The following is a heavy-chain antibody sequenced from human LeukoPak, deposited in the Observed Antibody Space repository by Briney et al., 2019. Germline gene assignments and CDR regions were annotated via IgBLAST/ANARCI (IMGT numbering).Heavy chain of an antibody. V-gene: IGHV4-39*01. CDR3: ARHPWTIKWLNGFDP. CDR2: IYYSGST. CDR1: GGSISSSSYY. Sequence: PSETLSLTCTVSGGSISSSSYYWGWIRQPPGKGLEWIGSIYYSGSTYYNPSLKSRVTISVDTSKNQFSLKLSSVTAADTAVYYCARHPWTIKWLNGFDPWGQGTLVTVSS. J-gene: IGHJ5*02. D-gene: IGHD3/OR15-3a*01.